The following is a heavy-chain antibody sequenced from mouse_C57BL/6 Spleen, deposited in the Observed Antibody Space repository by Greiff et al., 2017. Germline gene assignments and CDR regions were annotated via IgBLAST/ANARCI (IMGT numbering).Heavy chain of an antibody. CDR1: GFTFTDYY. CDR2: IRNKANGYTT. V-gene: IGHV7-3*01. Sequence: VQLKESGGGLVQPGGSLSLSCAASGFTFTDYYMSWVRQPPGKALEWLGFIRNKANGYTTEYCASVKGRFTISRDTSQSILYLQMNALRAEDSATYYCARGREGWYFDVWGTGTTVTVSS. CDR3: ARGREGWYFDV. J-gene: IGHJ1*03.